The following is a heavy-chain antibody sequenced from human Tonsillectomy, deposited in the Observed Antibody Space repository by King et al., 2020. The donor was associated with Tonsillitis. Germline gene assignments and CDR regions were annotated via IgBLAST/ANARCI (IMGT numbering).Heavy chain of an antibody. V-gene: IGHV1-8*01. CDR3: ARAQYYDFWSGYYSYYYGMDV. CDR1: GYTFTSYD. Sequence: QLVQSGAEVKKPGASVKVSCKASGYTFTSYDINWVRQATGLGLEWMGWMNPNSGNTGYAQKFQGRVTMTRNTSISTAYMELSSLRSEDTAVYYCARAQYYDFWSGYYSYYYGMDVWGQGTTVTVSS. J-gene: IGHJ6*02. CDR2: MNPNSGNT. D-gene: IGHD3-3*01.